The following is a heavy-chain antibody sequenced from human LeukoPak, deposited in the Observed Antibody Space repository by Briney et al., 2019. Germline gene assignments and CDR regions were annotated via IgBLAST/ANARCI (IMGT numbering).Heavy chain of an antibody. Sequence: ASVKVSCKASGYTFTGYYMHWVRQAPGKGLEWMGGFDPEDGETIYAQKFQGRVTMTEDTSTDTAYMELSSLRSEDTAVYYCARMRYDSSGYYPGPLDWGQGTLVTVSS. CDR2: FDPEDGET. J-gene: IGHJ4*02. CDR1: GYTFTGYY. D-gene: IGHD3-22*01. CDR3: ARMRYDSSGYYPGPLD. V-gene: IGHV1-24*01.